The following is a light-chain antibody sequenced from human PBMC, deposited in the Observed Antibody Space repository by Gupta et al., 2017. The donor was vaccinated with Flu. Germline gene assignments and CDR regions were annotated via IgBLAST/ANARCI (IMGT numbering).Light chain of an antibody. V-gene: IGKV1-5*03. CDR2: LAS. J-gene: IGKJ2*01. Sequence: DIQLTQSPSTLSASVGDRAIITCRGSKTLSTFLAWYQQRPGKVPKLLIYLASSLESGVPSRFSGSGSGTEVTLTISALQPDEFATYYCQQYIRGPYTFGQGTKLEV. CDR1: KTLSTF. CDR3: QQYIRGPYT.